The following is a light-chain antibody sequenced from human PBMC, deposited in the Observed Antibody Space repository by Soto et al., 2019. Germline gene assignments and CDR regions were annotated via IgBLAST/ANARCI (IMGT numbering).Light chain of an antibody. CDR2: DAS. CDR3: QQYNNWPPLT. J-gene: IGKJ4*01. CDR1: QSIGGN. V-gene: IGKV3-11*01. Sequence: EIVLTQSPATLSLSPGERATLSCRASQSIGGNLAWYQQKPGQAPRLLIYDASNRATGIPARFSGKGSGTDFTLTISSLEPEDFAVYYCQQYNNWPPLTFGGGTKVEIK.